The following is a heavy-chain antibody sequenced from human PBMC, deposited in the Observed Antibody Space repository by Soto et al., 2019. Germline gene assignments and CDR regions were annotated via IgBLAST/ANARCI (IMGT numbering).Heavy chain of an antibody. CDR2: IIPIFGTA. Sequence: QVQLVQSGAEVKKPGSSVKVSCTASGGTFSSYAISWVRQAPGQGFEWMGGIIPIFGTANYAQKFQGRVTITADESTSTAYMELSSLRSEDTAVYYCARPRHRSSLDWFDPWGQGTLVTVSS. CDR3: ARPRHRSSLDWFDP. CDR1: GGTFSSYA. J-gene: IGHJ5*02. D-gene: IGHD6-13*01. V-gene: IGHV1-69*01.